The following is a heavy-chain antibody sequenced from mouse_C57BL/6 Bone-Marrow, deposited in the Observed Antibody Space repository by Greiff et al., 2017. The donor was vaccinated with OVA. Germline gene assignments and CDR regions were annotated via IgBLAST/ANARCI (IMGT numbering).Heavy chain of an antibody. D-gene: IGHD1-1*01. CDR1: GFTFSSYG. Sequence: EVKLVESGGDLVKPGGSLKLSCAASGFTFSSYGMSWVRQTPDKRLEWVATISSGGSYTYYPDSVKGRFTISRDNAKNTLYLQMSSLKSEDTAMYYCARQGGIYYWFAYWGQGTLVTVSA. V-gene: IGHV5-6*01. J-gene: IGHJ3*01. CDR3: ARQGGIYYWFAY. CDR2: ISSGGSYT.